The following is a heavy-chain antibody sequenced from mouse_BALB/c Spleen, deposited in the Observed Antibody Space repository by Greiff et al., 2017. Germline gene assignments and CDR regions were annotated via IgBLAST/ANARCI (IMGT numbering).Heavy chain of an antibody. Sequence: VQLQQSGAELAKPGASVKMSCKASGYTFTSYWMHWVKQRPGQGLEWIGYINPSTGYTEYNQKFKDKATLTADKSSSTAYMQLSSLTSEDSAVYYCARLGDYDFAWFAYWGQGTLVTVSA. J-gene: IGHJ3*01. CDR3: ARLGDYDFAWFAY. CDR2: INPSTGYT. V-gene: IGHV1-7*01. CDR1: GYTFTSYW. D-gene: IGHD2-4*01.